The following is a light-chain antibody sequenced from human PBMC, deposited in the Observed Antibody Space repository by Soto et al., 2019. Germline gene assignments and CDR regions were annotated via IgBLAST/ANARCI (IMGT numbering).Light chain of an antibody. CDR3: SSYTSSSTYV. Sequence: QSALTQPASVSGSPGQSITISCTGTSSDVGGYNYVSWYQQHPGNAPKLMIYEVSNRPSGVSNRFFGSKSGNTASLTISGLQAEDEADYYCSSYTSSSTYVFGTGTKLTVL. CDR1: SSDVGGYNY. CDR2: EVS. V-gene: IGLV2-14*01. J-gene: IGLJ1*01.